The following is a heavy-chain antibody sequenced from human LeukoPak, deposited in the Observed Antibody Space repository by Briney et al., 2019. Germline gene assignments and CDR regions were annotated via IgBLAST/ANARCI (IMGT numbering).Heavy chain of an antibody. Sequence: GGSLRLSCAASGFTFSNYVVHWVRQAPGKGLEYVSAISSNGDNTYYADSVKGRFTISRDNSKNTLYLQMGSLRADDMAVYYCARCIYSGWHAWEYWGQGTLVTVSS. D-gene: IGHD6-19*01. CDR3: ARCIYSGWHAWEY. J-gene: IGHJ4*02. V-gene: IGHV3-64*02. CDR2: ISSNGDNT. CDR1: GFTFSNYV.